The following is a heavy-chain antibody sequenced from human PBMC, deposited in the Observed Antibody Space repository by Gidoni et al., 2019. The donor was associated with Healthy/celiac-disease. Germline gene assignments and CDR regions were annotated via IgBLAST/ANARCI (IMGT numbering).Heavy chain of an antibody. CDR1: GGFFSGYY. J-gene: IGHJ4*02. V-gene: IGHV4-34*01. CDR3: ARATSSGYHFDY. Sequence: QVQLQQWGAGLLKPSETLSLTGAVYGGFFSGYYWSWIRQPPGKGLEWIGEINHSGSTNYNPSLKSRVTISVDTSKNQFSLKLSSVTAADTAVYYCARATSSGYHFDYWGQGTLVTVSS. D-gene: IGHD3-22*01. CDR2: INHSGST.